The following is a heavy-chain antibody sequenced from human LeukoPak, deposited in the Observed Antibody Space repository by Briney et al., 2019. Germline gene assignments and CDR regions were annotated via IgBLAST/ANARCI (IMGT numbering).Heavy chain of an antibody. CDR2: INPNSGGT. J-gene: IGHJ4*02. CDR1: GYTFTGYY. Sequence: ASVKVSCKASGYTFTGYYMHWVRQAPGQGLEWMGWINPNSGGTNYAQKFQGRVTMTRDTSISTAYMELSRLRSDDTAVYYCARREVGRWRIDYWGQGTLVTVSS. CDR3: ARREVGRWRIDY. V-gene: IGHV1-2*02. D-gene: IGHD1-1*01.